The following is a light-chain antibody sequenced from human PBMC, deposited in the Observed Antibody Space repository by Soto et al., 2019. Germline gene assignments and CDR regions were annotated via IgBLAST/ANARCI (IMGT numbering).Light chain of an antibody. CDR3: QQYGTSPIT. J-gene: IGKJ5*01. V-gene: IGKV3-20*01. CDR2: GAS. CDR1: QSVSTSY. Sequence: EIVLTQSPGTLSLSPGERATLSCRASQSVSTSYLAWYQQKPGQAPRLLIYGASSRATGIPDRFSGSGSGTDFTLTISRLEPEDFAVYYYQQYGTSPITFGQGTRLEIK.